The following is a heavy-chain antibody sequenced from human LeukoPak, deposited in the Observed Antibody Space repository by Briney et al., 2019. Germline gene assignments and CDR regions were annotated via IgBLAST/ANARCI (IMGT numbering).Heavy chain of an antibody. CDR1: GYSFTSYW. D-gene: IGHD3-16*02. CDR2: IYPGDSDT. V-gene: IGHV5-51*01. CDR3: ARHGPYYDYVWGSYRYHLSDY. J-gene: IGHJ4*02. Sequence: GESLKISCKGSGYSFTSYWIGWVRQMPGKGLEWMGIIYPGDSDTRYSPSFQGQVTISADKSISTAYLQWSSLKASDTAMYYCARHGPYYDYVWGSYRYHLSDYWGQGTLVTVSS.